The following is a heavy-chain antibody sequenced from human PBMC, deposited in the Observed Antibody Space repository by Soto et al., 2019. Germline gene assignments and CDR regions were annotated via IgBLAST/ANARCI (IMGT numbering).Heavy chain of an antibody. Sequence: SQTLSLTCAVSGCSISNHKCWGWVRQSPGKGRERIGEIYHSGTTNYNTSPEGRVTISMDKSRNQFSLRLTSVPAADTAVYYCARLMDTSGYYNWFDPWGRGTLVTVSS. CDR3: ARLMDTSGYYNWFDP. V-gene: IGHV4-4*02. J-gene: IGHJ5*02. CDR2: IYHSGTT. D-gene: IGHD3-22*01. CDR1: GCSISNHKC.